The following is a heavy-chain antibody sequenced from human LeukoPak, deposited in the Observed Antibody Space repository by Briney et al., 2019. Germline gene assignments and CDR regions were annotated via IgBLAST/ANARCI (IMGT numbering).Heavy chain of an antibody. CDR2: INHSGST. CDR1: GGSISSSSYY. J-gene: IGHJ4*02. V-gene: IGHV4-39*07. Sequence: KPSETLSLTCTVSGGSISSSSYYWGWIRQPPGKGLEWIGEINHSGSTNYNPSLKSRVTISVDTSKNQFSLKLSSVTAADTAVYYCARVRGYYGDYGRVGFDYWGQGTLVTVSS. D-gene: IGHD4-17*01. CDR3: ARVRGYYGDYGRVGFDY.